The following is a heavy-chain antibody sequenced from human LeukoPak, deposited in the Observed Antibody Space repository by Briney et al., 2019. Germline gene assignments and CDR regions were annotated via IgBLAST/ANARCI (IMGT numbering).Heavy chain of an antibody. J-gene: IGHJ6*03. CDR3: ARVNAERYFDWLSQAYPRYYHYMDV. D-gene: IGHD3-9*01. V-gene: IGHV3-7*01. CDR2: IKQDGREK. CDR1: GFTFSSYW. Sequence: GGSLRLSCAASGFTFSSYWMSWVRQAPGKGLEWVANIKQDGREKYYVDSVKGRFTISRDNAKNSLYLQVNSLRAEDTAVYYCARVNAERYFDWLSQAYPRYYHYMDVWGKGTTVTVSS.